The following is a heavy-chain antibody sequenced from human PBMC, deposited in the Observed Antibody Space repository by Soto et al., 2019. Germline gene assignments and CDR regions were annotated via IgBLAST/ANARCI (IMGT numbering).Heavy chain of an antibody. J-gene: IGHJ6*02. Sequence: GGSLRLSCASSGFTFSSYGMHWVRQAPGRGLEWVAVISYDGSNKYYADSVKGRFTISRDNSKNTLYLQMNSLRAEDTAVYYCAKDMYYYDSSGYYSYYYGMDVWGQGTTVTVSS. CDR3: AKDMYYYDSSGYYSYYYGMDV. CDR1: GFTFSSYG. V-gene: IGHV3-30*18. D-gene: IGHD3-22*01. CDR2: ISYDGSNK.